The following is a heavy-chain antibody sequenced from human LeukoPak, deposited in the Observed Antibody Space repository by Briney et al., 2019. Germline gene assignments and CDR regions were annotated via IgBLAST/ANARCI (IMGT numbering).Heavy chain of an antibody. V-gene: IGHV1-18*01. CDR3: ARGFRYYDFWSGYSYFDY. J-gene: IGHJ4*02. CDR2: ISAYNGNT. D-gene: IGHD3-3*01. Sequence: ASVKVSCKASGYTFTSYGISWVRQAPGQGLEWMGWISAYNGNTNYAQKLQGRVTMTTDTSTSTAYMELRSLRSDDTAVYYCARGFRYYDFWSGYSYFDYWGQGTLVTVSS. CDR1: GYTFTSYG.